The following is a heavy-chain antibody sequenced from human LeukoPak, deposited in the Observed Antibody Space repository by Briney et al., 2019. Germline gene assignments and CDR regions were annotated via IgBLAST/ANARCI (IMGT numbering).Heavy chain of an antibody. J-gene: IGHJ5*02. D-gene: IGHD2-2*01. CDR2: IIPIFGAA. Sequence: GASVTVSCQASGGTFRSYAISWVRQAPGQGLEWMGGIIPIFGAANYAQKFQGSVTITADESTSTAYMELSSLRSEDTAVYYCARSGGYCSSTSCQRWFDPWGQGTLVTVSS. CDR1: GGTFRSYA. V-gene: IGHV1-69*13. CDR3: ARSGGYCSSTSCQRWFDP.